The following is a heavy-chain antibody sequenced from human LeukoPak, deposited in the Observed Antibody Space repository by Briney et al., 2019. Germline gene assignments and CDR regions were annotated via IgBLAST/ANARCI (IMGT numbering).Heavy chain of an antibody. J-gene: IGHJ1*01. CDR3: AKDWGQVPASISGH. Sequence: PGGSLRLSCAASGFTVSSNYMSWVRQAPGKGLEWVSAIYTGGSTYYADSVKGRFTISRDTSRNTLYLQMNRLRIEDTAVYYCAKDWGQVPASISGHWGQGTLVTVSS. CDR1: GFTVSSNY. D-gene: IGHD2-2*01. V-gene: IGHV3-66*02. CDR2: IYTGGST.